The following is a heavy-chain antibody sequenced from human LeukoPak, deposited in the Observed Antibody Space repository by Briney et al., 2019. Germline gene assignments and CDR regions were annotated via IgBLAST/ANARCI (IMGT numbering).Heavy chain of an antibody. CDR1: GFTFSNAW. Sequence: GGSLRLSCAASGFTFSNAWTNWVRQAPGKGLEWVGHNKSKTDGETTGYAAPVKGRFTISRDDSKNTLYRQMDSLRAEDTAVYYCARAGYCSGGSCYGLDYWGQGTLVTVSS. CDR2: NKSKTDGETT. CDR3: ARAGYCSGGSCYGLDY. V-gene: IGHV3-15*01. D-gene: IGHD2-15*01. J-gene: IGHJ4*02.